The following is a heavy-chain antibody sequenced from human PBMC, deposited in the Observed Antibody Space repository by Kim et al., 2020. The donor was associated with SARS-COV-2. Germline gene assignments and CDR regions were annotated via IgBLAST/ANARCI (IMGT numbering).Heavy chain of an antibody. D-gene: IGHD2-21*02. J-gene: IGHJ4*02. Sequence: KGRFTISRDDSKNTLYLQMNSLKTEDTAVYYCTTDFDCGGDFISHRFDYWGQGTLVTVSS. CDR3: TTDFDCGGDFISHRFDY. V-gene: IGHV3-15*01.